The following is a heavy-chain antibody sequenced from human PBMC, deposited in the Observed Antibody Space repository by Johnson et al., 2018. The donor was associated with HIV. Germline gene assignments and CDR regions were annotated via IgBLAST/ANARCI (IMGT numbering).Heavy chain of an antibody. CDR3: AKGEQVWSVASAFDI. J-gene: IGHJ3*02. Sequence: EQLVESGGGLIQPGGSLRLSCAASEFTFSKYAMSWVRQAPGKGLEWVSGISGSGGSTYYADSVKGRFTISRDNSKNMLYLQMNSLRAEDTALYYCAKGEQVWSVASAFDIWGQGTMVTVSS. D-gene: IGHD5-18*01. CDR2: ISGSGGST. CDR1: EFTFSKYA. V-gene: IGHV3-23*04.